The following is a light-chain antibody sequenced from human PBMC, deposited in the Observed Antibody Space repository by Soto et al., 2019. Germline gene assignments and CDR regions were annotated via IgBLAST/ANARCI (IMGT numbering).Light chain of an antibody. Sequence: ETVLTRSPATMSPSHEESATXSCRASQSVYNNLAWYQQRRVQAPRLVIYVASTRSTGIPARSSGGGSGTDFTLTIRRMEPKGFAVYYCQEYYKLRPSTFGQGTKVDI. V-gene: IGKV3-15*01. J-gene: IGKJ1*01. CDR1: QSVYNN. CDR2: VAS. CDR3: QEYYKLRPST.